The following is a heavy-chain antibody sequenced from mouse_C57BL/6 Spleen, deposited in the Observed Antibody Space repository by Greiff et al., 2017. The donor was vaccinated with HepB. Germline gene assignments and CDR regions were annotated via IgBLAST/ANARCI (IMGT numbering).Heavy chain of an antibody. CDR2: IYPRSGNT. CDR1: GYTFTSYG. Sequence: VQLQQSGAELARPGASVKLSCKASGYTFTSYGISWVKQRTGQGLEWIGEIYPRSGNTYYNEKFKGKATLTADKSSSTAYMELRSLTSEDSAVYFCARKGEYDYDAYFDYWGQGTTLTVSS. V-gene: IGHV1-81*01. CDR3: ARKGEYDYDAYFDY. J-gene: IGHJ2*01. D-gene: IGHD2-4*01.